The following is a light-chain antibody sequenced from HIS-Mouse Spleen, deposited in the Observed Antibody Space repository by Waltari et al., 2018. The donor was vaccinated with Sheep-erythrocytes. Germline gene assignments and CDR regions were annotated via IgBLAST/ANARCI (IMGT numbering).Light chain of an antibody. Sequence: QAVLTQPSSLSASPGASASLTCTLRSGINVGTYRIYWYQQNPGSPPQYLLRYKSDSDKQQSSGVPSRFSGSKDASANAGILLISGLQSEDEADYYCMIWHSSAWVFGGGTKLTVL. V-gene: IGLV5-45*03. CDR2: YKSDSDK. CDR3: MIWHSSAWV. J-gene: IGLJ3*02. CDR1: SGINVGTYR.